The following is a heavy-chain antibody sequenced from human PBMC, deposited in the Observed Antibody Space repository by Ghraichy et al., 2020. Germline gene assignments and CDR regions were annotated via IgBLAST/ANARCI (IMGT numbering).Heavy chain of an antibody. J-gene: IGHJ6*02. D-gene: IGHD2-2*01. CDR1: GGSISSYY. V-gene: IGHV4-59*01. Sequence: SETLSLTCTVSGGSISSYYWSWIRQPPGKGLEWIGYIYYSGSTNYNPSLKSRVTISVDTSKNQFSLKLSSVTAADTAVYYCARDIRVGYCSSTSCDYYYGMDVWGQGTTVTVSS. CDR3: ARDIRVGYCSSTSCDYYYGMDV. CDR2: IYYSGST.